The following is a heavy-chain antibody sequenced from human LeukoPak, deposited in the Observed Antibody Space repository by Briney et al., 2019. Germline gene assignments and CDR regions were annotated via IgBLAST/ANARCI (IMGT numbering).Heavy chain of an antibody. V-gene: IGHV4-4*02. Sequence: PSGTLSLTCAVSGGSISSSNWWSWVRQPPGKGLEWIGEIYHSGSTNYSPSLKSRVTMSVDTSKNQFSLRLNSVTAADTAVYYCARSPKGSFDIWGQGTVVTVSS. CDR2: IYHSGST. CDR1: GGSISSSNW. J-gene: IGHJ3*02. CDR3: ARSPKGSFDI.